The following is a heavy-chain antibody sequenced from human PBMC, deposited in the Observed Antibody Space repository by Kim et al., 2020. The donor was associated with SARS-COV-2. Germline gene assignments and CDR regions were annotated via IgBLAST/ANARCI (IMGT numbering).Heavy chain of an antibody. Sequence: SETLSLTCAVYGGSFSGYYWSWIRQPPGKGLEWIGEINHSGSTNYNPSLKSRVTISVDTSKNQFSLKLSSVTAADTAVYYCARGDPQLWFGTQGWFDPWGQGTLVTVSS. D-gene: IGHD3-10*01. CDR2: INHSGST. CDR1: GGSFSGYY. V-gene: IGHV4-34*01. CDR3: ARGDPQLWFGTQGWFDP. J-gene: IGHJ5*02.